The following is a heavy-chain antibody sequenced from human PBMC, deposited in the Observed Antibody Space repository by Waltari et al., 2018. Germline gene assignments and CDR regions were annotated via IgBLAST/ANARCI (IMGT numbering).Heavy chain of an antibody. CDR2: INHSGST. Sequence: QVQLQQWGAGLLKPSETLSLTGAVYGGSFRGYYWSWIRQHPGQGLEWIGEINHSGSTNYNPSLKSRVTISVDTSKNQFSLELSSVTAADTAVYYCARLGVATMTCYYYMGVWGKGTTVTVSS. CDR3: ARLGVATMTCYYYMGV. V-gene: IGHV4-34*01. CDR1: GGSFRGYY. J-gene: IGHJ6*03. D-gene: IGHD5-12*01.